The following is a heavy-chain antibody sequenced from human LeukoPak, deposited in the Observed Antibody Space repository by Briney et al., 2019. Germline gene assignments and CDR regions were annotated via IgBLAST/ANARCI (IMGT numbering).Heavy chain of an antibody. CDR1: GGSISSYY. V-gene: IGHV4-59*05. Sequence: SETLSLTCTVSGGSISSYYWSWIRQPPGKGLEWIGSIYYSGTTYYNPSLKSRVTISVDTSKNQFSLKLSSVTAADTAVYYCARPLLGGSPQGGFDYWGQGTLVTVSS. J-gene: IGHJ4*02. D-gene: IGHD2/OR15-2a*01. CDR3: ARPLLGGSPQGGFDY. CDR2: IYYSGTT.